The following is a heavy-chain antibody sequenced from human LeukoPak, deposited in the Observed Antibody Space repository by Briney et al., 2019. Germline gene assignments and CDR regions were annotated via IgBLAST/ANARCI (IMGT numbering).Heavy chain of an antibody. CDR1: GFTFSSYD. D-gene: IGHD1-14*01. CDR2: ISSSGSTI. J-gene: IGHJ4*02. CDR3: ARAYGGEPNDY. Sequence: QPGGSLRLSCAASGFTFSSYDMNWVRQAPGKGLEWVSYISSSGSTIYYADSAKGRFTISRDNAKNSLYLQMNSLRAEDTAVYYCARAYGGEPNDYWGQGTLVTVSS. V-gene: IGHV3-48*03.